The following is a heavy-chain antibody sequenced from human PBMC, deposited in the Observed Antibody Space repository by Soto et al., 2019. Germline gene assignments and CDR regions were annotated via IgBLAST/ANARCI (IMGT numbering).Heavy chain of an antibody. Sequence: QITLKESGPTLVQPTQTLTLTCSFSGFSFITTGAGVGWIRQPPGKAPEWLALIYWDGEKRYSPALKSRLTITKDSSKNQVVLTMTNMDPVDTATYYCARRQSIMIRGANAFDIWGQGTFLSVSS. CDR2: IYWDGEK. J-gene: IGHJ3*02. V-gene: IGHV2-5*02. CDR3: ARRQSIMIRGANAFDI. CDR1: GFSFITTGAG. D-gene: IGHD3-10*01.